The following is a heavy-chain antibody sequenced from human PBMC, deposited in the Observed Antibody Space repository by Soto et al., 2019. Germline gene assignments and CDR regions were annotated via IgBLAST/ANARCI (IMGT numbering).Heavy chain of an antibody. CDR3: AKPTYYDIWTGPPPDYYYYYGMDV. CDR2: ISYDGSNK. CDR1: GFAFSSYG. Sequence: PGGSLRLSCAASGFAFSSYGMHWVRQAPGKGLEWVAVISYDGSNKYYADSVKGRFTLSRDNSKNTLYLQMNSLRAEDTAVYYWAKPTYYDIWTGPPPDYYYYYGMDVWGQGTTVTVSS. J-gene: IGHJ6*02. D-gene: IGHD3-9*01. V-gene: IGHV3-30*18.